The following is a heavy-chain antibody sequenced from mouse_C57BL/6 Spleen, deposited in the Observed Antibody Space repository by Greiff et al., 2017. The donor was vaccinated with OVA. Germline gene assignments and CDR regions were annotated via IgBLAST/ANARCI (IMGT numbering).Heavy chain of an antibody. J-gene: IGHJ4*01. D-gene: IGHD4-1*01. Sequence: EVKLMESEGGLVQPGSSMKLSCTASGFTFSDYYMAWVRQVPEKGLEWVANINYDGSSTYYLDSLKSRFIISRDNAKNILYLQMSSLKSEDTATYYCARASSNWDYAMDYWGQGTSVTVSS. CDR1: GFTFSDYY. V-gene: IGHV5-16*01. CDR2: INYDGSST. CDR3: ARASSNWDYAMDY.